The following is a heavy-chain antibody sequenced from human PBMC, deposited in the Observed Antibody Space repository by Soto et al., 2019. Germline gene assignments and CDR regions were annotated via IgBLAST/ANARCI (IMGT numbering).Heavy chain of an antibody. CDR1: GGTISSFG. V-gene: IGHV1-69*01. CDR2: IVPIDGST. Sequence: QVQLVQSGAEVKKPGSSVKVSCTTSGGTISSFGMNWVRQAPGQGLEWMGGIVPIDGSTKYAEKFQGRVTITADASTSTVYMDLSSLRSEDTAVYYCARSFTKSRRGGVAFDYGGQGTLLTVSP. CDR3: ARSFTKSRRGGVAFDY. J-gene: IGHJ4*02. D-gene: IGHD3-3*01.